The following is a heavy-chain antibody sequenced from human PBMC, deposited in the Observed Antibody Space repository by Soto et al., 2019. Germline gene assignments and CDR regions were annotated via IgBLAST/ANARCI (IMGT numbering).Heavy chain of an antibody. CDR3: VGIAVAGTPYYYYGMDV. CDR1: GFTFSSYA. CDR2: ISYDGSNK. D-gene: IGHD6-19*01. J-gene: IGHJ6*02. Sequence: GSLRLSCAASGFTFSSYAMYWVRQAPGKGLEWVAVISYDGSNKYYADSVKGRFTISRDNSRNTLYLQMNSLRAEDTAVYYCVGIAVAGTPYYYYGMDVWGQGTTVTVSS. V-gene: IGHV3-30-3*01.